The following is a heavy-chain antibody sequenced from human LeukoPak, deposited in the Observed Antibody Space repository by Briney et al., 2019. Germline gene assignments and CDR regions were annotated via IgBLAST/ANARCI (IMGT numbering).Heavy chain of an antibody. CDR2: IWYDGSNK. CDR3: ARDGPSSGWYMYFDY. D-gene: IGHD6-19*01. J-gene: IGHJ4*02. V-gene: IGHV3-33*01. Sequence: GGSLRLSCAASGFTFSSYGMHWVRQAPGKGLEWVAVIWYDGSNKYYADSVKGRFTISRDNSKNTLYLRMNSLRAEDTAVYYCARDGPSSGWYMYFDYWGQGTLVTVSS. CDR1: GFTFSSYG.